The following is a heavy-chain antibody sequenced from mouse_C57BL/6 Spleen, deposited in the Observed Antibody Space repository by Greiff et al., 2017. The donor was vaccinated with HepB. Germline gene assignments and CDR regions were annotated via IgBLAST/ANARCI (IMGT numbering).Heavy chain of an antibody. CDR3: ATSYYVDY. Sequence: DVMLVESGGGLVKPRGSLKLSCAASGFTFSDYGMHWVRQAPEKGLEWVAYISSGSSTIYYADTVKGRFTISRDNAKNTLFLQMTSLRSEDTAMYYCATSYYVDYWGQGTSVTVSS. J-gene: IGHJ4*01. D-gene: IGHD2-10*01. V-gene: IGHV5-17*01. CDR1: GFTFSDYG. CDR2: ISSGSSTI.